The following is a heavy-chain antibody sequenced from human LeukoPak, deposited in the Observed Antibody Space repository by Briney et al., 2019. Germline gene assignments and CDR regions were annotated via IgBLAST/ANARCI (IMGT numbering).Heavy chain of an antibody. CDR2: INPNSGDT. V-gene: IGHV1-2*02. D-gene: IGHD3-3*02. J-gene: IGHJ6*03. CDR1: GYTFTGYY. CDR3: ARTAFQFGEYFYYMNV. Sequence: ASVKVSCKASGYTFTGYYMHWLRQAPGQGLEWMGWINPNSGDTNYAQKFQGRVTVTRDTSISTAYMELSGLTSDDTAVYYCARTAFQFGEYFYYMNVWGTGTTVTVSS.